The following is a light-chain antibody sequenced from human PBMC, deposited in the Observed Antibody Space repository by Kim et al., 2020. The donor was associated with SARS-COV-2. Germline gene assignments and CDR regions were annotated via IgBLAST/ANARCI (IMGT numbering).Light chain of an antibody. V-gene: IGKV1-39*01. CDR1: QSISSY. CDR3: KQSYSTHRT. CDR2: AAS. Sequence: AAVGDRVTITCRARQSISSYLNWYQQKPGKAPKLLIYAASSLQSGVPSRFSGSGSGTDFTLTISSLQPEDCATYYCKQSYSTHRTFGKGTKVDSK. J-gene: IGKJ1*01.